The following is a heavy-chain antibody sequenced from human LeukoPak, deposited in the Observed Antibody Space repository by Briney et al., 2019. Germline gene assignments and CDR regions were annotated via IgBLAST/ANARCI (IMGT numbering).Heavy chain of an antibody. V-gene: IGHV1-2*02. Sequence: GASVKVSCKASGYTFTGYYMHWVRQAPGQGLEWMGWINPNSGGTNYAQKFQGRVTMTRDTSISTAYMELSRLRSDDTAVYYCARDLLYGDYTNWFDPWGQGTLVTVSS. D-gene: IGHD4-17*01. CDR1: GYTFTGYY. CDR3: ARDLLYGDYTNWFDP. J-gene: IGHJ5*02. CDR2: INPNSGGT.